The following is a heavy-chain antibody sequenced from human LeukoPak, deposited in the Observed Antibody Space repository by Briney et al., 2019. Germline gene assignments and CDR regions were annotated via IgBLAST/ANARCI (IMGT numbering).Heavy chain of an antibody. Sequence: ASVKVSCKASGYTFTGYYMHWVRQAPGQGLEWMGWINPNSGGTNYAQKFQGRVTMSRDTSISTAYMELSRLRSDDTAVYYCARGWYSSGWYNYWGQGTLVTVSS. CDR1: GYTFTGYY. V-gene: IGHV1-2*02. CDR2: INPNSGGT. CDR3: ARGWYSSGWYNY. J-gene: IGHJ4*02. D-gene: IGHD6-19*01.